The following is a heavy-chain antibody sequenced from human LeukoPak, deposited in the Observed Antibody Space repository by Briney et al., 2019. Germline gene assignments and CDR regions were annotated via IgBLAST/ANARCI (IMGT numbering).Heavy chain of an antibody. CDR2: ISYDGSNK. CDR1: GFTFSSYA. V-gene: IGHV3-30-3*01. D-gene: IGHD5-18*01. CDR3: ARESLIQLRGGFDY. J-gene: IGHJ4*02. Sequence: GRSLRLSCAASGFTFSSYAMHWVRQAPGKGLEWVAVISYDGSNKYYADSVKGRFTISRDNSKNTLYLQMNSLRAEDTAVYYCARESLIQLRGGFDYWGQGTLVTVSS.